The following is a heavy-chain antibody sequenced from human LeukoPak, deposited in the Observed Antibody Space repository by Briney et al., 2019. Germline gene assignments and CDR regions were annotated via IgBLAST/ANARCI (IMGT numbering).Heavy chain of an antibody. CDR1: GASVSSSSYY. J-gene: IGHJ6*03. CDR2: IYYSGST. CDR3: ARDGGSSWSYYHYYMDV. V-gene: IGHV4-39*07. D-gene: IGHD6-13*01. Sequence: SETLSLTCTVSGASVSSSSYYWGWIRQPPGKGLEWIGSIYYSGSTYYNPSLKSRVTISVDTSKNQFSLKLSSVTAADTAVYYCARDGGSSWSYYHYYMDVWGKGTTVTISS.